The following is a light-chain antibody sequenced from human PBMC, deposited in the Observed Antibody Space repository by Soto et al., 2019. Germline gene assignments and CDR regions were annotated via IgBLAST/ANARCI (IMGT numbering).Light chain of an antibody. J-gene: IGKJ1*01. CDR2: DAS. Sequence: IQITQSPSTLSASVGDTGTVTCRASQSVRGWLAWYQQQPGEAPKLLIYDASALQRGVPSRFSGRGSRTKCTLPIARLQPEDVQTYYCQQYETFSGTFGPGTKVDIK. V-gene: IGKV1-5*01. CDR3: QQYETFSGT. CDR1: QSVRGW.